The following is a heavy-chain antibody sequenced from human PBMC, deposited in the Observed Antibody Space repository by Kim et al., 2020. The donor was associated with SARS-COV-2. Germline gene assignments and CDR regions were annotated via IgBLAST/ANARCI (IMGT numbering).Heavy chain of an antibody. Sequence: GGSLRLSCAASGFTFSSYAMSWVRQAPGKGLEWVSAISGSGGSTYYADSVKGRFTISRDNSKNTLYLQMNSLRAEDTAVYYCAKLLTIYSSGWYGVDYWGQGTLVTVSS. V-gene: IGHV3-23*01. J-gene: IGHJ4*02. D-gene: IGHD6-19*01. CDR1: GFTFSSYA. CDR2: ISGSGGST. CDR3: AKLLTIYSSGWYGVDY.